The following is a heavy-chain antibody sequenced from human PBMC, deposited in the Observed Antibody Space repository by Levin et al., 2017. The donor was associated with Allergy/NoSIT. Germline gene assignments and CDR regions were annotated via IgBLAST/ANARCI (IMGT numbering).Heavy chain of an antibody. V-gene: IGHV2-5*01. Sequence: KLSGPTLVKPTQTLTLTCTFSGFSLNTYGVRVGWIRQPPGKALEWLAIISWNDDEHYSPSLESRLTITKDTSKNQVVLTMTNMDPVDTATYYCSRRQVQSVDWFDPWGQGILVTVSP. D-gene: IGHD1-1*01. CDR1: GFSLNTYGVR. CDR3: SRRQVQSVDWFDP. CDR2: ISWNDDE. J-gene: IGHJ5*02.